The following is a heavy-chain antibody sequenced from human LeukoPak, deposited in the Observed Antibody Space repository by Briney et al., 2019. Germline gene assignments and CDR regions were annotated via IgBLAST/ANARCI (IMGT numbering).Heavy chain of an antibody. J-gene: IGHJ4*02. CDR3: ATETNGRHYDY. CDR2: IGPTGSDR. CDR1: GLTFSTSG. Sequence: GGSLRLSCTASGLTFSTSGFKWVRQAPGKGLEWVASIGPTGSDRYHADSIKGRFTISRDNANNFLYLQMNSLRAEDTAIYYCATETNGRHYDYWGQGTLLTVSS. D-gene: IGHD1-14*01. V-gene: IGHV3-21*06.